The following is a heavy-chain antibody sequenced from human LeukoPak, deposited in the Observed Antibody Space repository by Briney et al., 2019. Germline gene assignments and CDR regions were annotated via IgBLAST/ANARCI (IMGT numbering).Heavy chain of an antibody. CDR2: ISYDGGIT. V-gene: IGHV3-30*01. CDR3: ARDSTYYYDSGSSGPHYFDY. J-gene: IGHJ4*02. Sequence: GGSLRLSCAASGFTFSSYAMHWVRQAPGKGLEWVAVISYDGGITYYADSVKGRFTISRDNSMNTLYLQLNSLRAEDTAVYYCARDSTYYYDSGSSGPHYFDYWGQGTLVTVSS. CDR1: GFTFSSYA. D-gene: IGHD3-10*01.